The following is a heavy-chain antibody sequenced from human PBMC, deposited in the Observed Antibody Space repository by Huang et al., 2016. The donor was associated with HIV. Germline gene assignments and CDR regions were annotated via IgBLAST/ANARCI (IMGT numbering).Heavy chain of an antibody. V-gene: IGHV3-7*01. CDR1: GFTFGGFW. Sequence: QLMETGGGLVRPGGSLRLSCGVSGFTFGGFWMGWVRQYPGKGVEWVANINQDGSDAYYVDSVRGRFTISRDNSNNALYLQMNGLTDEDTAGYYCARDGPEYSNYLDFWGPGTLVTV. J-gene: IGHJ4*02. CDR2: INQDGSDA. CDR3: ARDGPEYSNYLDF. D-gene: IGHD5-12*01.